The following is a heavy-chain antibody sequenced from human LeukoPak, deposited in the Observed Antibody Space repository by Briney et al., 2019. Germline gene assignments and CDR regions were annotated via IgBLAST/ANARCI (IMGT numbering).Heavy chain of an antibody. J-gene: IGHJ4*02. D-gene: IGHD2-2*01. CDR1: GFTFSSSG. V-gene: IGHV3-30*18. Sequence: GGSLRLSCAASGFTFSSSGMHWVRQAPGKGLEWVAFISYDGSTKYYADSVRGRFTISRDNSKNTLYLQMNSLRAEDTTVYYCAKDLSTKWSLDYWGQGTLVTVSS. CDR2: ISYDGSTK. CDR3: AKDLSTKWSLDY.